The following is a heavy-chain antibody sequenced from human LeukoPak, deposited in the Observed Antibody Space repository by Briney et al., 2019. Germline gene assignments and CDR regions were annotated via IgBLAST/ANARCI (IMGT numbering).Heavy chain of an antibody. D-gene: IGHD3-22*01. CDR3: ARYYYDSSGYYSFGY. CDR1: GGSISSYY. CDR2: IYYSGST. J-gene: IGHJ4*02. V-gene: IGHV4-59*01. Sequence: PSETLSLTCTVSGGSISSYYWSWIRRPPGKGLEWIGYIYYSGSTNYNPSLKSRVTISVDTSKNQFSLKLSSVTAADTAVYYCARYYYDSSGYYSFGYWGQGTLVTVSS.